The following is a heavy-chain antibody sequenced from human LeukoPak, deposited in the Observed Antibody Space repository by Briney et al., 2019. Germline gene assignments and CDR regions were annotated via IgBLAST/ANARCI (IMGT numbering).Heavy chain of an antibody. CDR2: IIPIFGTA. CDR3: ARVSAYCGGDCWYYMDV. CDR1: GGTFSSYA. V-gene: IGHV1-69*05. J-gene: IGHJ6*03. D-gene: IGHD2-21*02. Sequence: GASVKVSCKASGGTFSSYAISWVRQAPGQGLEWMGGIIPIFGTANYAQKFQGRVTITTDESTSTAYMELSSLRSGDTAVYYCARVSAYCGGDCWYYMDVWGKGTTVTVSS.